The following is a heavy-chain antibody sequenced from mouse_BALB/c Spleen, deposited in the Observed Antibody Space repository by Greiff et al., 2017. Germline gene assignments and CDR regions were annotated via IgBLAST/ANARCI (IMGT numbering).Heavy chain of an antibody. CDR2: IWSDGST. J-gene: IGHJ4*01. CDR3: ARQDEYDYAMDY. D-gene: IGHD5-1*01. V-gene: IGHV2-6-2*01. Sequence: QVTLKESGPDLVAPSQSLSITCTVSGFSLTSYGVHWVRQPPGKGLEWLVVIWSDGSTTYNSALKSRLSISKDNSKSQVFLKMNSLQTDDTAMYYCARQDEYDYAMDYWGQGTSVTVSS. CDR1: GFSLTSYG.